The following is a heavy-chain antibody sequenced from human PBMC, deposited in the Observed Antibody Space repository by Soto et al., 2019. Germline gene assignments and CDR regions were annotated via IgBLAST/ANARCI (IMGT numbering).Heavy chain of an antibody. D-gene: IGHD5-12*01. CDR2: VYHSGAT. CDR1: GDSISSYY. CDR3: VSGYDRFDF. J-gene: IGHJ4*02. Sequence: SETLSLTCTVSGDSISSYYWAWIRQPPGKGLEWIGFVYHSGATHYNPSLTSRVSMSIDTSKSQFSPKVTSLTTADTAIYYCVSGYDRFDFWGRGTLVT. V-gene: IGHV4-59*01.